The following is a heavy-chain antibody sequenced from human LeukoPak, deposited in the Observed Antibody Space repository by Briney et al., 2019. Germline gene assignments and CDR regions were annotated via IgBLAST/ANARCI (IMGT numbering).Heavy chain of an antibody. V-gene: IGHV3-23*01. D-gene: IGHD3-3*01. CDR1: GFSFSDYA. Sequence: GWTLRLYCVASGFSFSDYAMSWVRQTPGKGLGWVPSISGNGRSTYYANSVKGRFTIARDNSKNTLYMEMSSLRAENTAIYYCVKGGQRYDFWRFDYWGQGTLVTVSS. CDR3: VKGGQRYDFWRFDY. J-gene: IGHJ4*02. CDR2: ISGNGRST.